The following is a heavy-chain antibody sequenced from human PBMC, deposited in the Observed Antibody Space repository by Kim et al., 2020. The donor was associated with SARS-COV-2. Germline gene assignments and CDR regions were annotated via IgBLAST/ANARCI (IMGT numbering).Heavy chain of an antibody. CDR3: AKEKASAGHFDY. V-gene: IGHV1-46*01. CDR2: INLSGGST. CDR1: GYTFTSDY. D-gene: IGHD6-13*01. Sequence: ASVKVSCKAXGYTFTSDYMHWVRQAPGQGLEWMGVINLSGGSTSYAQKFQGRVTMTSDTSTSTVYMELSSLRSEDTAVYYCAKEKASAGHFDYWGQGTLV. J-gene: IGHJ4*02.